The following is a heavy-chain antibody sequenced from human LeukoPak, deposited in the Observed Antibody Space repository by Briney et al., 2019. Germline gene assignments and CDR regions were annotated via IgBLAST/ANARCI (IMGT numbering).Heavy chain of an antibody. J-gene: IGHJ4*02. CDR3: ARGYYDSSGYSNPFDY. V-gene: IGHV4-59*01. D-gene: IGHD3-22*01. CDR1: GGSFSSYF. Sequence: PSETPSLTCTVSGGSFSSYFWSWIRQPPGKGLEWIGYIYYSGSTHYNSSLKSRVTISLDTSRNQFSLKLSSVTAADTAVYYCARGYYDSSGYSNPFDYWGQGTLVTVSS. CDR2: IYYSGST.